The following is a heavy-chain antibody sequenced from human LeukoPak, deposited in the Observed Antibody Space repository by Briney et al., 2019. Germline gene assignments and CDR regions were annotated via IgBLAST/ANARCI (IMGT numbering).Heavy chain of an antibody. CDR3: ARDSILKSDY. CDR2: ITSSSIYI. CDR1: GFTFSGYS. V-gene: IGHV3-21*01. Sequence: PGGSLRLSCAASGFTFSGYSMNWVRQAPGKGLLWVSSITSSSIYIYYADSVKGRFTISRDNAKNSLYLQMNSLRAEDTAVYYCARDSILKSDYWGQGTLVTVSS. J-gene: IGHJ4*02.